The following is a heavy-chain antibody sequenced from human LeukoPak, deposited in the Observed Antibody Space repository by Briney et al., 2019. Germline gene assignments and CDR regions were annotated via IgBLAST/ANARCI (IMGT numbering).Heavy chain of an antibody. CDR3: AREWVGRDGYNDHAFDI. V-gene: IGHV3-21*01. CDR1: GFTFSSYS. CDR2: ISSSSSYI. D-gene: IGHD5-24*01. Sequence: PGGSLRLSCAASGFTFSSYSMNWVRQAPGKGLEWVSSISSSSSYIYYADSVKGRFTISRDNAKNSLYLQMNSLRAEDTAVYYCAREWVGRDGYNDHAFDIWGQGTMVTVSS. J-gene: IGHJ3*02.